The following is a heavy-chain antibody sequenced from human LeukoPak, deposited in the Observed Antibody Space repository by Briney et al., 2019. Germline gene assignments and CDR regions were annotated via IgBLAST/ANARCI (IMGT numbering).Heavy chain of an antibody. D-gene: IGHD2-8*01. CDR1: GYTFTSYG. V-gene: IGHV1-46*01. CDR2: INPSGGST. Sequence: ASVKVSCKASGYTFTSYGISWVRQAPGQGLEWMGIINPSGGSTSYAQKFQGRVTMTRDTSTSTVYMELSSLRSEDTAVYYCAILNALIMVDAFDIWGQGTMVTVSS. J-gene: IGHJ3*02. CDR3: AILNALIMVDAFDI.